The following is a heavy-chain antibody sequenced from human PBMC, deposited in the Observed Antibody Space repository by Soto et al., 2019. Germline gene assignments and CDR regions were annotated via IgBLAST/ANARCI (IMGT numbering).Heavy chain of an antibody. J-gene: IGHJ4*02. CDR1: GGSFSNYA. CDR2: IIPIFGAA. Sequence: QVQLVQSGAEVKKPGSSVKVSCRASGGSFSNYAFSWVRQAPGEGLEWMGGIIPIFGAADYAQKFQGRVTITADDSTNTVYLEVSSLRSEDTAGYYCARDAASRIAVAPFASWGQGTLVTVSS. V-gene: IGHV1-69*01. CDR3: ARDAASRIAVAPFAS. D-gene: IGHD6-19*01.